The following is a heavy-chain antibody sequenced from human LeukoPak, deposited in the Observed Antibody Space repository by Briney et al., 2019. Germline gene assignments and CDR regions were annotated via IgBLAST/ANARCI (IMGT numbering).Heavy chain of an antibody. CDR1: GYTFTDYY. Sequence: ASVKVSCKASGYTFTDYYMHWVRHAPGQGLEWMGWINPNSRGTDSAQKFQGRFSMTRDTSISTAYMELSRLRSDDTAVYYWAGLQWDWFDPWGQGTLVTVSS. CDR2: INPNSRGT. D-gene: IGHD4-11*01. CDR3: AGLQWDWFDP. J-gene: IGHJ5*02. V-gene: IGHV1-2*02.